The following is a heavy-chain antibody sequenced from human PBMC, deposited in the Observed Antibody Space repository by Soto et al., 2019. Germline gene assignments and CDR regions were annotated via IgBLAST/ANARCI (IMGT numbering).Heavy chain of an antibody. J-gene: IGHJ3*02. CDR1: GGSISSGDSY. D-gene: IGHD4-17*01. CDR2: IYFSGTT. V-gene: IGHV4-31*03. CDR3: ARDDYGGNSGALDI. Sequence: QVQLQESGPGLVKPSQTLSLTCTVSGGSISSGDSYWTWIHQHPRKGLEWIGYIYFSGTTTYNPSLKSRLSISIHTSKNQFSLKLNSVTAADTAIYYCARDDYGGNSGALDIWGQGTMVTVSS.